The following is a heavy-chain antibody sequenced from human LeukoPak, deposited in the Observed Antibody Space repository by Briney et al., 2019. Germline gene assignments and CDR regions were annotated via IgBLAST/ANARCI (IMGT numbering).Heavy chain of an antibody. Sequence: HPGGSLRLSCAASGFTFSSYWMHWVRQAPGKRLVWVSRIKSDGSTNYADSVKGRFTISRDNAKNTLSLQMNSLRAEDTGVYYCARAPSEIGGYYPEYFRHWGQGTLVTVSS. J-gene: IGHJ1*01. CDR1: GFTFSSYW. D-gene: IGHD3-22*01. CDR2: IKSDGST. CDR3: ARAPSEIGGYYPEYFRH. V-gene: IGHV3-74*01.